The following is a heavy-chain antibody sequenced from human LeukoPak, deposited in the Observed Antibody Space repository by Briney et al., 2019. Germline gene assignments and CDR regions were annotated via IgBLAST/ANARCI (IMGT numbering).Heavy chain of an antibody. CDR2: ISSSSSYI. D-gene: IGHD3-16*02. Sequence: GGSLRLSCAASGFTFSSYSMNWVRQAPGKGLEWVSSISSSSSYIYYADSVKGRFTISRDNAKNSLYLQMNSLRAEDTAVYYCARGNEVIWDYYYGMDVWGQGTTVTVSS. CDR3: ARGNEVIWDYYYGMDV. V-gene: IGHV3-21*01. CDR1: GFTFSSYS. J-gene: IGHJ6*02.